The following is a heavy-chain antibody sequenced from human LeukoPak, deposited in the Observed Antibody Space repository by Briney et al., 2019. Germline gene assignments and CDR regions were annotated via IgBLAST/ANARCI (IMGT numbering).Heavy chain of an antibody. CDR3: ARLSRIAAAGRYDYHSSDV. CDR2: IYYSGST. D-gene: IGHD6-13*01. J-gene: IGHJ6*04. Sequence: SETLSLTCSVSGGSISGYYWSWIRQPPGKGLEWIAYIYYSGSTNYNPSLKSRVTISVDTSKNQFSLKLTSVTAADTAVYYCARLSRIAAAGRYDYHSSDVWGKGTTVTVSS. CDR1: GGSISGYY. V-gene: IGHV4-59*01.